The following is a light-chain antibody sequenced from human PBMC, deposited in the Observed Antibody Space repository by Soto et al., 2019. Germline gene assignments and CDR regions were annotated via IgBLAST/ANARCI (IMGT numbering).Light chain of an antibody. CDR2: DAS. V-gene: IGKV3-11*01. CDR3: QHRNTWPRT. Sequence: EIVLTQSPATLSLSPGERATLSCRASQSVSTYLAWYQQKAGQAPRLLIYDASNRAPGIPARFNGSGSGTDLTLTISSLEPEDFAVYYCQHRNTWPRTFGQETKLEIK. J-gene: IGKJ2*01. CDR1: QSVSTY.